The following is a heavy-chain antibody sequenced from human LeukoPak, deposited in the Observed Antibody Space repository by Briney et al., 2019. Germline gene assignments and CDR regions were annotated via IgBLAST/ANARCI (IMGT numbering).Heavy chain of an antibody. CDR2: IIPILGIA. V-gene: IGHV1-69*04. CDR3: ARASEGGITGTLGPYAFDI. J-gene: IGHJ3*02. D-gene: IGHD1-20*01. CDR1: GGTFSSYA. Sequence: SVKVSCKASGGTFSSYAISWVRPAPGQGLAWMGRIIPILGIANYAQKFQGRVTITADKSTSTAYMELSSLRSEDTAVYYCARASEGGITGTLGPYAFDIRGQGTMVTVSS.